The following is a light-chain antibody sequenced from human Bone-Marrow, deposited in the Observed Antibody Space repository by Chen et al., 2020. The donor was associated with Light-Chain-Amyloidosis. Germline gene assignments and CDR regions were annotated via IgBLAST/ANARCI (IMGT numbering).Light chain of an antibody. J-gene: IGLJ1*01. CDR2: EVT. CDR3: SSYTITNTLV. CDR1: SSDVGGDNH. V-gene: IGLV2-14*01. Sequence: QSALTQPASVSGSPGQSITIPCTGTSSDVGGDNHVSWYQQHPDKAPKLRIYEVTKRPSWVPGRFSVSKSDNTASLTISGLQTEDEADYFCSSYTITNTLVFGSGTRVTVL.